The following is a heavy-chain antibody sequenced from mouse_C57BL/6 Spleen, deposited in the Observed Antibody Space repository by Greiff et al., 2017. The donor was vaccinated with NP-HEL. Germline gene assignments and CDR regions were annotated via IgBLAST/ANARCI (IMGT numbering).Heavy chain of an antibody. CDR3: ARGGGRGFSYAMDY. V-gene: IGHV1-76*01. J-gene: IGHJ4*01. Sequence: VQLQESGAELVRPGASVTLSCKASGYTFTDYYINWVKQRPGQGLEWIARIYPGSGNTYYNEKFKGKATLTAEKSSSTAYMQLSSLTSEDSAVYFGARGGGRGFSYAMDYWGQGTSVTVSS. CDR1: GYTFTDYY. CDR2: IYPGSGNT.